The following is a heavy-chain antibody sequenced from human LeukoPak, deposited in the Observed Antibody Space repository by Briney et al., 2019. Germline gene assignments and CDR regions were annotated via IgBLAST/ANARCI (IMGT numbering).Heavy chain of an antibody. Sequence: TGGSLRLSCAASGFTFDDYAMHWVRQAPGKGLEWVSRINTDGTVTTYADSVKGRFTVSRDNADNTMFLQMNGVRDEDTAVYYCATKQWLAPPPDSWGQGTPVTVSS. CDR2: INTDGTVT. V-gene: IGHV3-74*01. J-gene: IGHJ4*02. D-gene: IGHD6-19*01. CDR3: ATKQWLAPPPDS. CDR1: GFTFDDYA.